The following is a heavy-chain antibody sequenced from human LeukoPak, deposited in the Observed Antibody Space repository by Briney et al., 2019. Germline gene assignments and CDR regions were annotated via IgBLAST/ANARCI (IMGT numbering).Heavy chain of an antibody. CDR3: ARDRGIVAQFDP. CDR1: GFTFSSHA. J-gene: IGHJ5*02. CDR2: ISYDGSNN. V-gene: IGHV3-30-3*01. Sequence: GGSLRLSCATSGFTFSSHAMHWVRQAPDEGLEWMASISYDGSNNIHADSVKGRFIISRDNAKNSLYLQMNSLRAEDTAVYYCARDRGIVAQFDPWGQGTLVTVSS. D-gene: IGHD1-26*01.